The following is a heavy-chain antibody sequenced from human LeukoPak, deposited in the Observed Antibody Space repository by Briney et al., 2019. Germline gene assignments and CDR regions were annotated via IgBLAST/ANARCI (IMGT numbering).Heavy chain of an antibody. CDR1: GGSISSYY. J-gene: IGHJ5*02. V-gene: IGHV4-59*01. Sequence: PSETLSLTCTVSGGSISSYYWSWIRQPPGKGLDWLGYIYYSGSTNYNPSLKSRVTISVDTSKNQFSLKLSSVTAADTAVYYCARDRPTISYYYGSGSYGANWFDPWGQGTLVTVSS. CDR2: IYYSGST. CDR3: ARDRPTISYYYGSGSYGANWFDP. D-gene: IGHD3-10*01.